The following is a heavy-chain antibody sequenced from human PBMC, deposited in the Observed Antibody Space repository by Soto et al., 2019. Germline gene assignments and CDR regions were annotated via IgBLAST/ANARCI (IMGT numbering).Heavy chain of an antibody. CDR3: AREGVSSSWYNYYGMDV. J-gene: IGHJ6*02. D-gene: IGHD6-13*01. CDR1: GGSISSYY. CDR2: IYYSGST. Sequence: QVQLQESGPGLVKPSETLSLTCTVSGGSISSYYWSWIRQPPGKGLEWIGYIYYSGSTNYNPSLKSRVTISVDTFKNQFSLKLSSVTAADTAVYYCAREGVSSSWYNYYGMDVWGQGTTVTVSS. V-gene: IGHV4-59*01.